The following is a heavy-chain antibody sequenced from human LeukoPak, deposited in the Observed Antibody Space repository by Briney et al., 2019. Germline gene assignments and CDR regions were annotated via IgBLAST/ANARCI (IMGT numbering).Heavy chain of an antibody. V-gene: IGHV4-59*01. CDR1: GGSISSYY. CDR2: IYYTGST. J-gene: IGHJ3*02. Sequence: SETLSLTCTVSGGSISSYYWNWIRQPPGKGLEWIGFIYYTGSTSYNPSLKSRATISVDTSKNQFSLNLNSVTAADTAVYYCASVRITVANTGAFDIWGQGTMVTVS. D-gene: IGHD6-13*01. CDR3: ASVRITVANTGAFDI.